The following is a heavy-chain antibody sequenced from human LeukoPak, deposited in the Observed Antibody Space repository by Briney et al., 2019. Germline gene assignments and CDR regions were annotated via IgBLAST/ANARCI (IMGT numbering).Heavy chain of an antibody. CDR1: GFTFSSYE. V-gene: IGHV3-48*03. D-gene: IGHD4-17*01. J-gene: IGHJ4*02. CDR2: ISTGGSTR. Sequence: PGGSLRLSCAASGFTFSSYEMNWVRQAPGKGLEWVSYISTGGSTRHYADSVKGRFTISRDNAKNSLFLQMSSLRAEDTAVYYCARDLTYDDFNYWGQGALVTVSS. CDR3: ARDLTYDDFNY.